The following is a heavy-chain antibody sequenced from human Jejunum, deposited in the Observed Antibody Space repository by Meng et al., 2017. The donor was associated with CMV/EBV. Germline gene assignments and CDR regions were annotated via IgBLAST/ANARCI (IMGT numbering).Heavy chain of an antibody. CDR2: IYPSDSKA. CDR1: LTNYW. V-gene: IGHV5-51*01. J-gene: IGHJ4*02. D-gene: IGHD3-3*01. Sequence: LTNYWSGWVRQMPGKGLEYMGIIYPSDSKAIYSPSFPGQVTLSADKSIDTAYLQLSSLKASDTAIYYCARTSYNFWSGYYSYFDYWGQGTLVTVSS. CDR3: ARTSYNFWSGYYSYFDY.